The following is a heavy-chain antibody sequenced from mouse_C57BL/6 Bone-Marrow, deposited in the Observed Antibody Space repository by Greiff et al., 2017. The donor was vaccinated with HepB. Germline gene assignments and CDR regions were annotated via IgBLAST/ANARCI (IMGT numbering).Heavy chain of an antibody. CDR1: GYSFTSYY. CDR3: AWGNYVFWFAY. D-gene: IGHD2-1*01. Sequence: QVQLKQSGPELVKPGASVKISCKASGYSFTSYYIHWVKQRPGQGLEWIGWIYPGSGNTKYNEKFKGKATLTADTSSRTAYMQLSSLTSEDSAVYYCAWGNYVFWFAYWGQGTLVTGSA. J-gene: IGHJ3*01. V-gene: IGHV1-66*01. CDR2: IYPGSGNT.